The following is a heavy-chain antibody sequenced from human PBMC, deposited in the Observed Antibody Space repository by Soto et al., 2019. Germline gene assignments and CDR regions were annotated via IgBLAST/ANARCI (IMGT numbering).Heavy chain of an antibody. CDR3: ANIEMATISRPY. Sequence: GASVKVSCKASGGTFSSYAISWVRQAPGQGLEWMGGIIPIFGTANYAQKFQGRVTITADESTSTAYMELSSLRSEDIAVYYCANIEMATISRPYWGQGTLVTVSS. J-gene: IGHJ4*02. CDR2: IIPIFGTA. V-gene: IGHV1-69*13. CDR1: GGTFSSYA. D-gene: IGHD5-12*01.